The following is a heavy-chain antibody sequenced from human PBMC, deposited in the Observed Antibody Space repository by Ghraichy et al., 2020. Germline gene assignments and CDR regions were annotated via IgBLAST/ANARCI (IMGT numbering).Heavy chain of an antibody. CDR3: AKDVSASGGRNYYYYGMDV. V-gene: IGHV3-9*01. CDR2: ISWNSAPF. Sequence: GGSLRLSCVASGFTFDDYGMHWVRQAPGKGLEWVSGISWNSAPFGYADSVKGRFTISRDNAKNFLYLQMNSLRAEDTALYYCAKDVSASGGRNYYYYGMDVWGQGTTVTVSS. D-gene: IGHD6-13*01. J-gene: IGHJ6*02. CDR1: GFTFDDYG.